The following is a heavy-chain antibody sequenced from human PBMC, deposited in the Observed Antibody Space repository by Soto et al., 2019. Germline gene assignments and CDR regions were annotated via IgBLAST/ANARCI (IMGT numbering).Heavy chain of an antibody. CDR1: GYTFTSYA. J-gene: IGHJ4*02. CDR2: INAGDGNT. Sequence: ASVKVSCKASGYTFTSYAMHWVRQAPGQRLEWMGWINAGDGNTKYAQKFQGRVTMTRDTSTSTAYMELSSLRSEDTAVYYCASGITIFGVVTSFDYWGQGTLVTVSS. CDR3: ASGITIFGVVTSFDY. V-gene: IGHV1-3*01. D-gene: IGHD3-3*01.